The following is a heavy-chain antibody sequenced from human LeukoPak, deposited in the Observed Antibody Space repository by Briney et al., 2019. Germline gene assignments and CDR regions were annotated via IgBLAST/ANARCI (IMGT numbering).Heavy chain of an antibody. V-gene: IGHV4-59*01. Sequence: PSETLSLTCTASGGSITNYYWSWIRQPPGKGLEWIGYMYYSGNTNYNPSLKSRLTTSLDTSKNQFSLKLSSVTAADTAVYYCARGKYYFDYWGQGTLVTVSS. CDR2: MYYSGNT. CDR3: ARGKYYFDY. J-gene: IGHJ4*02. CDR1: GGSITNYY.